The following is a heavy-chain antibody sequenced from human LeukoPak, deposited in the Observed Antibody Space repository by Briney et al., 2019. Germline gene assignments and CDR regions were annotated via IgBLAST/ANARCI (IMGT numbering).Heavy chain of an antibody. CDR1: GFTFSSYG. CDR2: ISYDGSNK. CDR3: ARLAGYCSGGSCYSSSGPPGSMWYFDY. D-gene: IGHD2-15*01. J-gene: IGHJ4*02. Sequence: GGSLRLSCAASGFTFSSYGMHWVRQAPGKGLEWVAVISYDGSNKYYADSVKGRFTISRDNSKNTLYLQMNSLRAEDTAVYYCARLAGYCSGGSCYSSSGPPGSMWYFDYWGQGTLVTVSS. V-gene: IGHV3-30*03.